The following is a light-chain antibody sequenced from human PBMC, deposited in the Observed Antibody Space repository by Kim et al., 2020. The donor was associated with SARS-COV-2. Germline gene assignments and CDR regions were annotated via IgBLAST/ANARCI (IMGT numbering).Light chain of an antibody. Sequence: ASVGDRVTITCRASQDISSWLAWYQQKPGKAPNLLIYAASSLQSGVPSRFSGSESGKDFTLPINNLQPEDFATYYCQQAHSFPLSFGGGTKVDIK. J-gene: IGKJ4*01. CDR2: AAS. CDR3: QQAHSFPLS. V-gene: IGKV1-12*01. CDR1: QDISSW.